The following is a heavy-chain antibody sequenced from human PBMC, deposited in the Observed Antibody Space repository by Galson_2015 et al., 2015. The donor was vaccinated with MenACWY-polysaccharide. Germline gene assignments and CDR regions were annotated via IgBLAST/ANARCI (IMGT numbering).Heavy chain of an antibody. Sequence: SLRLSCAASGFIFNNYDMSWVRQAPGKGLEWVSGVSGTGHSTYYADSVKGRFTISRDNSKNTLYLEMKSLRAEDTATYYCAKDIRIVYSNYQFDSWGQGTVVTVSS. V-gene: IGHV3-23*01. CDR2: VSGTGHST. D-gene: IGHD4-11*01. CDR3: AKDIRIVYSNYQFDS. CDR1: GFIFNNYD. J-gene: IGHJ3*01.